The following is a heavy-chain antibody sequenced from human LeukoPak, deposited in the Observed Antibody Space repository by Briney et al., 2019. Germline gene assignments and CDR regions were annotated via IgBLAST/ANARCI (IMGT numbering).Heavy chain of an antibody. CDR3: ARQIAEVCTSRYLAI. CDR2: IYPDDSDT. J-gene: IGHJ2*01. V-gene: IGHV5-51*01. D-gene: IGHD5/OR15-5a*01. Sequence: GESLKISCKGSGYSFTSYWIAWVRQTPGKGLEYMGVIYPDDSDTRYSPSSQGQVTISADKSISTAHLQWSSLKASDTAMSHRARQIAEVCTSRYLAICGRGTPATVSS. CDR1: GYSFTSYW.